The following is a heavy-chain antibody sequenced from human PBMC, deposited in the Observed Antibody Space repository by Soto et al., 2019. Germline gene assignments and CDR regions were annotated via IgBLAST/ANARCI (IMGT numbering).Heavy chain of an antibody. D-gene: IGHD3-10*01. Sequence: QEQLQESGPGLVKPSQTLSLTCTVSGGSMNSHYYYWCWIRQPPGKGLEWIGYIHNSGSTYYNPSLKSRLTISSDKYKNQFSLRLNSVADADTALYYGARGEVRGPFDIWGQGTMVTVSS. V-gene: IGHV4-30-4*01. CDR1: GGSMNSHYYY. CDR2: IHNSGST. CDR3: ARGEVRGPFDI. J-gene: IGHJ3*02.